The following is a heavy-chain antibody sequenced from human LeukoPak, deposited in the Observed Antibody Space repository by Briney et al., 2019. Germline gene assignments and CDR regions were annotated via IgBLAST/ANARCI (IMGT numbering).Heavy chain of an antibody. Sequence: GGSLRLSCAASGFTFSSYSMNWVRQAPGKGLEWVSYISSSSSTIYYADSVKGRFTISRDNAKNSLYLQMNSLRAEDTAVYYCARDGCSSTSCNYGMDVWGQGTTVTVSS. J-gene: IGHJ6*02. CDR2: ISSSSSTI. D-gene: IGHD2-2*01. CDR1: GFTFSSYS. CDR3: ARDGCSSTSCNYGMDV. V-gene: IGHV3-48*01.